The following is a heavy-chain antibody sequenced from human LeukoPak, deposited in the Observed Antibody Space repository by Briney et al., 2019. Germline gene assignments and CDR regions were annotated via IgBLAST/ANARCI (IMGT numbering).Heavy chain of an antibody. CDR2: IYHSGST. J-gene: IGHJ4*02. Sequence: PSETLSLTCTVSGYSISSGYYWGWIRPPPGKGLEWIGSIYHSGSTYYNPSLKSRVTISVDTSKNTFSLKLSSVTAADTAVYYCASGRITMVRGVNRFDYWGQGTLVTVSS. CDR1: GYSISSGYY. V-gene: IGHV4-38-2*02. CDR3: ASGRITMVRGVNRFDY. D-gene: IGHD3-10*01.